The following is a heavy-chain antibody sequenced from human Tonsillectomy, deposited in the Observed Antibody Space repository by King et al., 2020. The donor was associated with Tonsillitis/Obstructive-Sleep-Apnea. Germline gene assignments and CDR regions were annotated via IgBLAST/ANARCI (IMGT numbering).Heavy chain of an antibody. CDR1: AFAFAYYT. CDR3: ARDLSIAYFDY. Sequence: VQLVESGGGLVKPGGSLMLSCEASAFAFAYYTFDWVRQAPGKGLEWVSSIDATGKHVYYADSVKGRFTISRDNAKKSLYLEMTSLRADDTAVYYCARDLSIAYFDYWGQGTLVTVSS. CDR2: IDATGKHV. J-gene: IGHJ4*02. V-gene: IGHV3-21*01.